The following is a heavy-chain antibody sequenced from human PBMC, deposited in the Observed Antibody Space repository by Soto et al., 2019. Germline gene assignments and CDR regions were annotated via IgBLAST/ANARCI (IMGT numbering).Heavy chain of an antibody. Sequence: GASVKVSCKASGYTFTSYYMHWVRQARVQGLEWMGIINPSGGSTGYAQKFQGRVTMTRNTSISTAYMEPSSLRSEDTAAYYCARVSRITIFGATRYYGMDVWGQGTTVTVSS. V-gene: IGHV1-46*01. CDR2: INPSGGST. D-gene: IGHD3-3*01. CDR1: GYTFTSYY. J-gene: IGHJ6*02. CDR3: ARVSRITIFGATRYYGMDV.